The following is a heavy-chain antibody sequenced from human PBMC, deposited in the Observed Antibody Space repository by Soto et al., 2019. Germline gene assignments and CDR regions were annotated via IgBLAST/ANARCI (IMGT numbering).Heavy chain of an antibody. D-gene: IGHD2-2*01. CDR1: GFTFGDYT. V-gene: IGHV3-49*03. Sequence: GGSLRLSCTASGFTFGDYTMSWFRQAPGKGLEWVGFIRSKAYGGATDYAASVKGRFTISRDDSKSIAYLQMNSLKTEDTAVYYCTRPVVPAAILTYFDSWGQGTLVTVSS. CDR3: TRPVVPAAILTYFDS. J-gene: IGHJ4*02. CDR2: IRSKAYGGAT.